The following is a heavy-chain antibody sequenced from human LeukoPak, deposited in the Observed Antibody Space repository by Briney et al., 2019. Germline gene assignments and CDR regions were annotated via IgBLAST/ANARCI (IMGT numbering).Heavy chain of an antibody. J-gene: IGHJ4*02. CDR2: LNPSGSGT. CDR1: GYTFTTYK. V-gene: IGHV1-46*01. Sequence: ASVTVSCKASGYTFTTYKMHWVRQAPGQGLEWMGILNPSGSGTRNAQKFQGRVTMTRDTSTSTVYTELSSLRSEDTAVYYCAKDGGTYSADYWGQGTLVTVSS. D-gene: IGHD1-26*01. CDR3: AKDGGTYSADY.